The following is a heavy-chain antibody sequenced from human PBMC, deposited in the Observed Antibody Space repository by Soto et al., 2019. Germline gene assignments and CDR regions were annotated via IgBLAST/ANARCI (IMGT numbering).Heavy chain of an antibody. CDR3: AHTREYCGADCYSGFDY. J-gene: IGHJ4*02. CDR2: ISWDGDQ. CDR1: GFSLTSSGAG. D-gene: IGHD2-21*02. V-gene: IGHV2-5*02. Sequence: QIILKESGPTLVKPTETLTLTCTLSGFSLTSSGAGVGWIRQSPGKALEWLGLISWDGDQRYSPSLKNRLTITKDTSKNHVVLIMTTMDPVDTATYYCAHTREYCGADCYSGFDYWGQGTLVTVSS.